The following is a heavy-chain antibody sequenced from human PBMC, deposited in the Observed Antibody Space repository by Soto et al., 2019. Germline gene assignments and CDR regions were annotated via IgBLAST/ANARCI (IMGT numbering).Heavy chain of an antibody. CDR1: GGSVSSGTYY. CDR3: ARPLYSYGPMDV. D-gene: IGHD5-18*01. J-gene: IGHJ6*02. V-gene: IGHV4-61*01. Sequence: SETLSLTWTVSGGSVSSGTYYWSWIRQPPGKGLEWIGYIYYSGSTNYNPSLKIRVTISVDTSKNQFSLKLSSVTAADTAVYYCARPLYSYGPMDVWGQGTTVTVSS. CDR2: IYYSGST.